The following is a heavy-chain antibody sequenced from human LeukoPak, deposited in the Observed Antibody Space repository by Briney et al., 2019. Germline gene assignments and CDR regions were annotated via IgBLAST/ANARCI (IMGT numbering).Heavy chain of an antibody. V-gene: IGHV3-15*01. Sequence: GGSLRLSCAASGFTFSNAWMSWVRQAPGKGLEWVGRIKSKTDGGTTDYAAPVKGRFTISRDDSKNTLYLQMNSLKTEDTAVYYCTTDTIASDAFDIWSQGTMVTVSS. D-gene: IGHD6-13*01. CDR1: GFTFSNAW. CDR2: IKSKTDGGTT. CDR3: TTDTIASDAFDI. J-gene: IGHJ3*02.